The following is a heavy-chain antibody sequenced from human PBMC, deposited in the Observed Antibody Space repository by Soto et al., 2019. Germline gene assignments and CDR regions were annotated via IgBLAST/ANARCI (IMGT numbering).Heavy chain of an antibody. CDR2: IYWDDDK. V-gene: IGHV2-5*02. Sequence: QITLKESGPTLVKPTQTLTLTCTFSGFSLSTSGVGVGWIRQPPGKALEWLALIYWDDDKRYSPSLKSRLTIHQEPSKNQGGPNNTQMDPVGTGTNFRGRRGGWGGKVGELCWFDPWGQGTLVTVSS. CDR1: GFSLSTSGVG. D-gene: IGHD3-10*01. CDR3: GRRGGWGGKVGELCWFDP. J-gene: IGHJ5*02.